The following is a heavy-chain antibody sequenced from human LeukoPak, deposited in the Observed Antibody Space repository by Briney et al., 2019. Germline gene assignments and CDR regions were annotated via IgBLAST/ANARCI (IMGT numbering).Heavy chain of an antibody. J-gene: IGHJ6*03. Sequence: SETLSLTCTVSGGSISNKYWSWIRQPPGKGLEWIGYIYYSGSTNYNPSLKSRVTISVDTSKNQFSLKLSSVTAADTAVYYCARTTEGYCRGRSCYSYYYYMDVWGKGTTVTVSS. V-gene: IGHV4-59*01. CDR1: GGSISNKY. CDR3: ARTTEGYCRGRSCYSYYYYMDV. CDR2: IYYSGST. D-gene: IGHD2-15*01.